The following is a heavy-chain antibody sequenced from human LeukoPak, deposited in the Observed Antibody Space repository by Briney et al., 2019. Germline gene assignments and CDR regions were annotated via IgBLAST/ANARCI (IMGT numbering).Heavy chain of an antibody. CDR3: ARVAPLGARELLVVAPRGFDP. CDR1: GGTFSSYA. V-gene: IGHV1-69*13. D-gene: IGHD3-22*01. CDR2: IIPIFGTA. J-gene: IGHJ5*02. Sequence: ASVKVSCKASGGTFSSYAISWVRQAPGQGLEWMGGIIPIFGTANYAQKFQGRATITADESTSTAYMELSSLRSEDTAVYYCARVAPLGARELLVVAPRGFDPWGQGTLVTVSS.